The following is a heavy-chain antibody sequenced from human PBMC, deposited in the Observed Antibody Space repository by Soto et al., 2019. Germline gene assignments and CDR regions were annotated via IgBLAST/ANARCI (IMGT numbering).Heavy chain of an antibody. CDR3: ARAAGSSWSAEYFQH. J-gene: IGHJ1*01. D-gene: IGHD6-13*01. V-gene: IGHV4-34*01. CDR2: INHSGST. Sequence: QVQLQQWGAGLLKPSETLSLTCAVYGGSFSGYYWSWIRQPPGKGLEWIGEINHSGSTNYNPSLTSRVTISVDTSKNQFSLKLSSVTAADTAVYYCARAAGSSWSAEYFQHWGQGTLVTVSS. CDR1: GGSFSGYY.